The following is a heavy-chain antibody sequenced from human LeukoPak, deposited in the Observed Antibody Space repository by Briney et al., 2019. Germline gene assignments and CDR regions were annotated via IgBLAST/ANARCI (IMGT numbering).Heavy chain of an antibody. D-gene: IGHD3-10*01. CDR2: ISSRGSTI. CDR1: GFTFSDYY. CDR3: ARDGTYYYGSGSQIRFAFDI. V-gene: IGHV3-11*04. Sequence: GGSLRLSCAASGFTFSDYYMSWIRQAPGKGLEWVSYISSRGSTIFYAGSVKGRFTLSRENAKKSLCLQMDRLRAEDTAVYYCARDGTYYYGSGSQIRFAFDIWGEGTMVTVSS. J-gene: IGHJ3*02.